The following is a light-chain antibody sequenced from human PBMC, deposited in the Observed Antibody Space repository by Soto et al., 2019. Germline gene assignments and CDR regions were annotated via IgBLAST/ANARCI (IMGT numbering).Light chain of an antibody. CDR3: HNYGEAPWT. Sequence: DIVLTQSPGTLSLSPGERATLSCRASQSVGGNYLAWYQQKPGQAPRVLIYGASSRATGISDRFSGSGSGTDFTLSISRLEREDFEVYYCHNYGEAPWTFGQGTKV. V-gene: IGKV3-20*01. J-gene: IGKJ1*01. CDR2: GAS. CDR1: QSVGGNY.